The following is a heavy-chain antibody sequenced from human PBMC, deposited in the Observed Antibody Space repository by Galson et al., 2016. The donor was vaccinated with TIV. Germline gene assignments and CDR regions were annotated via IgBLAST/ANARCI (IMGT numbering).Heavy chain of an antibody. CDR2: ISHDGNNK. CDR3: TRDGRGNWKYVDYFDY. Sequence: SLRLSCAASGFTFSSYTFHWVRQTPGKGLEWVAIISHDGNNKDFADSMEGRFTISRDSSKNTVFLQMNSLRLEDTAVYYCTRDGRGNWKYVDYFDYWGPGTVVTVSS. CDR1: GFTFSSYT. D-gene: IGHD1-7*01. J-gene: IGHJ4*02. V-gene: IGHV3-30-3*01.